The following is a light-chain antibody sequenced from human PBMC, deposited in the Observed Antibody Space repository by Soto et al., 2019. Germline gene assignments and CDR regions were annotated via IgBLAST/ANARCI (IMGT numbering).Light chain of an antibody. J-gene: IGKJ4*01. CDR2: RAS. Sequence: EIVLTQAPGTLSLSPGERGTLSCRASQSVSSDYLAWYQQKPGQTPKVLIYRASSRATGIPDRFSGSGSGTDFTLTISRLEPEDFAVYYCQQYGSSPLTFGGGTNVEIK. CDR1: QSVSSDY. V-gene: IGKV3-20*01. CDR3: QQYGSSPLT.